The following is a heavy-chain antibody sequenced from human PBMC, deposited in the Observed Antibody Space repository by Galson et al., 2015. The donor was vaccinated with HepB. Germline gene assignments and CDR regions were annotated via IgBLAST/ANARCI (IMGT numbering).Heavy chain of an antibody. J-gene: IGHJ3*02. CDR2: ISGSGGST. D-gene: IGHD3-16*01. CDR3: ARLGPAVDAFDI. Sequence: SLRLSCAASGFTFSSYAMSWVRQAPGKGLEWVSAISGSGGSTYYADSVKGRFTISRDNAKNSLYLQMNSLRAEDTAVYYCARLGPAVDAFDIWGQGTMVTVSS. CDR1: GFTFSSYA. V-gene: IGHV3-23*01.